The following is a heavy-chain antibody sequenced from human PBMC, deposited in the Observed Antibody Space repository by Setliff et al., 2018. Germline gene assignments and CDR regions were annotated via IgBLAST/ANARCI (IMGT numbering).Heavy chain of an antibody. CDR1: GGSINEYY. V-gene: IGHV4-4*07. D-gene: IGHD4-4*01. Sequence: PSETLSLTCSVSGGSINEYYWSWFRQPAGKGLEWIGRIYSDENTDYNPSLKSRVTMSIDTSKNQFSLELSSLRSEDTAVYHCATRTTATTIGWFDPWGQGTLVTVSS. J-gene: IGHJ5*02. CDR3: ATRTTATTIGWFDP. CDR2: IYSDENT.